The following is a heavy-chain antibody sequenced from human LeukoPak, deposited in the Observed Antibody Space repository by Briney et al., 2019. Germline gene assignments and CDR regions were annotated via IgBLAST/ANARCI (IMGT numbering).Heavy chain of an antibody. V-gene: IGHV1-18*01. J-gene: IGHJ4*02. CDR2: ISAYNGNT. CDR3: ARASSGGKVVDY. CDR1: GYTFTSYG. D-gene: IGHD6-19*01. Sequence: ASVKVSCKASGYTFTSYGISWVRQAPGQGPEWMGWISAYNGNTNYAQKLQGRVTMTTDTSTSTAYMELRSLRSDDTAVYYCARASSGGKVVDYWGQGTLVTVSS.